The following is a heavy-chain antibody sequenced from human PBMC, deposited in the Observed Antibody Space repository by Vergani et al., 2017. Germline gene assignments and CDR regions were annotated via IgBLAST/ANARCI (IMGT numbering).Heavy chain of an antibody. CDR2: INHSGST. CDR1: GGSFSGYY. J-gene: IGHJ4*02. D-gene: IGHD5-24*01. V-gene: IGHV4-34*01. Sequence: QVQLQQWGAGLLKPSETLSLTCAVYGGSFSGYYWSWIRQPPGKGLEWIGEINHSGSTNYNPSLKSRVTISVDTSKNQFSLKLSSVTAADTAVYYCARSTGRRDGYNWEQYYFDYWGQGTLVTVSS. CDR3: ARSTGRRDGYNWEQYYFDY.